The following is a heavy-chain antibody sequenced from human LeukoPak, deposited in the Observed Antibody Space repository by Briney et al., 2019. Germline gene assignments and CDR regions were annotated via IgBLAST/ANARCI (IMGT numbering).Heavy chain of an antibody. Sequence: SETLSLTCAVYGGSFSGYYWSWICQPPGKGLEWIGEINHSGSTNYNPSLKSRVTISVDTSKNQFSLKLSSVTAADTAVYYCARGLYSSSWYPRYYFDYWGQGTLVTVSS. D-gene: IGHD6-13*01. CDR1: GGSFSGYY. V-gene: IGHV4-34*01. CDR2: INHSGST. CDR3: ARGLYSSSWYPRYYFDY. J-gene: IGHJ4*02.